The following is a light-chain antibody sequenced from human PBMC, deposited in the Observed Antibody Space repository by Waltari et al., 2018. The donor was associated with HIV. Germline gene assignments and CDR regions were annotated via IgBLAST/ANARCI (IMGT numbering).Light chain of an antibody. Sequence: SYVLTQPPSVSVAPGQTARLTCGGTNIGSKSVHWYQQKPGQAPFLVVYDDRDRPSGIPERFSGSNSGNTATLTISRVEAGDEADYYCQVWDSSSDHWVFGGGTKLTVL. V-gene: IGLV3-21*02. CDR2: DDR. CDR3: QVWDSSSDHWV. J-gene: IGLJ2*01. CDR1: NIGSKS.